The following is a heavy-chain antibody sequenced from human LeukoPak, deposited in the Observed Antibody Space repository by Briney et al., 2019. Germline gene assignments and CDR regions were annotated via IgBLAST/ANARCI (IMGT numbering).Heavy chain of an antibody. V-gene: IGHV4-59*01. CDR3: ARLYQQSKWKYYYYYMDV. J-gene: IGHJ6*03. D-gene: IGHD1-1*01. CDR1: GASFSTNH. Sequence: SETLSLTCSVSGASFSTNHWSWIRQPPGRGLEWIGYVFDSGSTNYNPSLKSRVTISVDTSTKQFSRRLSSVTAADAAVYYCARLYQQSKWKYYYYYMDVWGKGTAVTVSS. CDR2: VFDSGST.